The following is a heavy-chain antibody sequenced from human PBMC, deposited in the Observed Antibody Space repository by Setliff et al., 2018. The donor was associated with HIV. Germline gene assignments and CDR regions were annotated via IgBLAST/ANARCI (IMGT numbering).Heavy chain of an antibody. CDR3: ARDWVSMDRGASMDV. J-gene: IGHJ6*03. Sequence: SETLSLTCTVSGGSIRSSSSYWGWIRQPPGKGLEWIGIIYYSGSTYYKPSLKSRVTISVDTSKNQFSLKLNSVTAEDTAVYYCARDWVSMDRGASMDVWGKGTTVTVSS. CDR2: IYYSGST. V-gene: IGHV4-39*07. CDR1: GGSIRSSSSY. D-gene: IGHD3-10*01.